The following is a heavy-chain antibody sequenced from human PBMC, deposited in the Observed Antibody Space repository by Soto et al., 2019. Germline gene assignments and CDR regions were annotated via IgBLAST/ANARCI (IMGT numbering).Heavy chain of an antibody. CDR3: ARDRGSRIAARPRWFDP. V-gene: IGHV1-69*13. J-gene: IGHJ5*02. D-gene: IGHD6-6*01. Sequence: GASVKVSCKASGGTFSSYAISWLRQAPGQGLEWMGGIIPIFGTANYAQKFQGRVTITADESTSTAYMELSSLRSEDTAVYYCARDRGSRIAARPRWFDPWGQGTLVTVSS. CDR1: GGTFSSYA. CDR2: IIPIFGTA.